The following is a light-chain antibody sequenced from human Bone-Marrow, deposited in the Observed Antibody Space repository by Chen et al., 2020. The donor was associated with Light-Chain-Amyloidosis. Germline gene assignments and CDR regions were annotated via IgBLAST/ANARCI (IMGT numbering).Light chain of an antibody. Sequence: EIVLTQSPGTLSLSPGEGANLSCRASQTISSNYLTWYQQKFGQAPRLLIYGSSSRATGIPDRFTGSGSGTDFTLTINRLEPENFAVYYCQQYVTSPLTFAGVTKVEIK. J-gene: IGKJ4*01. CDR3: QQYVTSPLT. CDR2: GSS. V-gene: IGKV3-20*01. CDR1: QTISSNY.